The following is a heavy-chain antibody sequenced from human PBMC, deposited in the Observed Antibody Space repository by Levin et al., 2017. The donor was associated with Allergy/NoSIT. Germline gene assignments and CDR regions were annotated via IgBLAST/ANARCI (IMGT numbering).Heavy chain of an antibody. Sequence: RASVKVSCKASGYTFTSYAMNWVRQAPGQGLEWMGWINTNTGNPTYAQGFTGRFVFSLDTSVSTAYLQISSLKAEDTAVYYCARRGRHSGYDSLRAWGAADAFDIWGQGTMVTVSS. CDR3: ARRGRHSGYDSLRAWGAADAFDI. CDR2: INTNTGNP. J-gene: IGHJ3*02. CDR1: GYTFTSYA. D-gene: IGHD5-12*01. V-gene: IGHV7-4-1*02.